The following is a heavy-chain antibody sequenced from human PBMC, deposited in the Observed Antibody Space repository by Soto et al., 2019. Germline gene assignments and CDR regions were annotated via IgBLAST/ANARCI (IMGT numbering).Heavy chain of an antibody. D-gene: IGHD1-26*01. V-gene: IGHV1-46*01. J-gene: IGHJ3*02. CDR3: ARAGGVGARLGAFDI. Sequence: XSVKVSCKASGYTFTSYYMHWVRQAPEQGLEWMGIINPSGGSTSYAQKFQGRVTMTRDTSTSTVYMELSSLRSEDTAVYYCARAGGVGARLGAFDIWGQGTMVTVS. CDR2: INPSGGST. CDR1: GYTFTSYY.